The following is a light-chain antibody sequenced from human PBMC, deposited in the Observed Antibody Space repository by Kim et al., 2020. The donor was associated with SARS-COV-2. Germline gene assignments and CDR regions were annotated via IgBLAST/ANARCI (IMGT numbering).Light chain of an antibody. CDR3: QQYGSSPLT. J-gene: IGKJ4*01. V-gene: IGKV3-20*01. CDR1: QSVSSNY. CDR2: GAS. Sequence: SPRERAALSCRASQSVSSNYLAWYQQKPGQAPRLLIYGASSRATGIPDRFSGSGSGTDFTLTISRLEPEDFAVYYCQQYGSSPLTFGGGTKLEI.